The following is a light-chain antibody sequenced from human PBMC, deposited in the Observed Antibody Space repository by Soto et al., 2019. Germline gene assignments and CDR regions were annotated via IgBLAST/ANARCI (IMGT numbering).Light chain of an antibody. Sequence: QSALTQPAYVSGSPGQSITISCTGTSGDVGGYNYVSWYQQHPGKAPKLMIYEVSNRPSGVSNRFSGSKSGNTASLTISGLQTEDEADYFCSSYTGSNTIVFGTGTKHRP. CDR1: SGDVGGYNY. J-gene: IGLJ1*01. V-gene: IGLV2-14*01. CDR2: EVS. CDR3: SSYTGSNTIV.